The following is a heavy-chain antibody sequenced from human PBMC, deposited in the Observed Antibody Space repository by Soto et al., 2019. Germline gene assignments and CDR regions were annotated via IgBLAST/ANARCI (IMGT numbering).Heavy chain of an antibody. J-gene: IGHJ4*02. V-gene: IGHV1-18*01. CDR1: GYPFISYG. D-gene: IGHD3-22*01. CDR3: ARAGIGYDSSGYYY. Sequence: QVQLVQSGAEVKKPGASVKVSCKASGYPFISYGITWVRQAPGQGLEWMGWINTYNGNTNYAQRFQGRVTMTTDTSTSTAYLEVRSLRSDDTAVCYCARAGIGYDSSGYYYWGQGTLVTVSS. CDR2: INTYNGNT.